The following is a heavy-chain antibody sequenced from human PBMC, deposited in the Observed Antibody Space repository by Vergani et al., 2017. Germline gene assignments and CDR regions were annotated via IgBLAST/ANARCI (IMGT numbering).Heavy chain of an antibody. CDR3: ARASSVVVPAAISKGYYYYMDV. V-gene: IGHV4-30-2*01. Sequence: QLQLQESGSGLVKPSQTLSLTCAVSGGSISSGGYSWSWIRQPPGKGLEWIGYIYHSGSTYYNPSLKSRVTISVDRSKNQFSLKLSSVTAADTAVYYCARASSVVVPAAISKGYYYYMDVWGKGTTVTVSS. CDR2: IYHSGST. J-gene: IGHJ6*03. CDR1: GGSISSGGYS. D-gene: IGHD2-2*01.